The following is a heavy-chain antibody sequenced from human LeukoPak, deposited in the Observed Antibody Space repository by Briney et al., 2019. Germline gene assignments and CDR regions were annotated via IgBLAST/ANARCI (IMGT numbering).Heavy chain of an antibody. CDR3: ATADCSGGSCYRTLYYYYMDV. CDR2: IIPIFGTV. Sequence: GASVKVSCKASGGTFSSYAISWVRQAPGQGLERMGGIIPIFGTVNYAQKFQGRVTITADKSTSTAYMELSSLRSEDTAVYYCATADCSGGSCYRTLYYYYMDVWGKGTTVTVSS. CDR1: GGTFSSYA. D-gene: IGHD2-15*01. J-gene: IGHJ6*03. V-gene: IGHV1-69*06.